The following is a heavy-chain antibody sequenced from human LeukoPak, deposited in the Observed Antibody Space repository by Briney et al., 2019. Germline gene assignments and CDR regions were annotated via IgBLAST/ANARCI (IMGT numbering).Heavy chain of an antibody. J-gene: IGHJ5*02. CDR3: ARLYSSGWFDP. CDR2: ISSSSRYI. V-gene: IGHV3-21*01. CDR1: GFTFSSYS. D-gene: IGHD6-19*01. Sequence: GGSLRLSCAASGFTFSSYSMNWVRQAPGKGLEWVSSISSSSRYIYYADSVEGRFTISRDNAKNSLYLQMNSLRAEDTAVYYCARLYSSGWFDPWGQGTLVTVSS.